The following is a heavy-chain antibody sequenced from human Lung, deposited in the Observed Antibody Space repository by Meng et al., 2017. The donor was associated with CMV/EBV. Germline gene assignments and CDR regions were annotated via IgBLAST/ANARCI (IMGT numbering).Heavy chain of an antibody. CDR3: ARHHHSPTFDY. CDR1: GDSISSISYY. D-gene: IGHD1-14*01. CDR2: VVYSGTS. J-gene: IGHJ4*02. Sequence: QLHRQRPGQGLVKPPQTLSLTCTVSGDSISSISYYWSWSRQPPREVLEWIGSVVYSGTSYYTSYLKSRISISVYTSKNQFSLKLSSVTAADTAVYYCARHHHSPTFDYWGQGTLVTVSS. V-gene: IGHV4-39*01.